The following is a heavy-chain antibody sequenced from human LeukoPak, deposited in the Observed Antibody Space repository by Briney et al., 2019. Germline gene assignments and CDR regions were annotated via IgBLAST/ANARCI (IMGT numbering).Heavy chain of an antibody. D-gene: IGHD1-7*01. V-gene: IGHV5-51*01. Sequence: GESLKISCKGSGYSFTSYWIGWVRQMPGKGLEWMGIIYPGDSDTRYSPSFQGQVTISADKSISTAYLQWSSLKASDTAMYYCARRGFTGTTSYYYYSMDVWGKGTTVTVSS. CDR3: ARRGFTGTTSYYYYSMDV. CDR1: GYSFTSYW. J-gene: IGHJ6*03. CDR2: IYPGDSDT.